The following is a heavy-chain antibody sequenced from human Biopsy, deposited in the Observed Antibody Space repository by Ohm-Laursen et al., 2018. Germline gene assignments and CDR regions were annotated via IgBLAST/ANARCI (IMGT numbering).Heavy chain of an antibody. D-gene: IGHD1-26*01. J-gene: IGHJ4*02. CDR2: IIPIFGTA. Sequence: SSVKVSCNASGGTFTNYAISWVRQAPGQGLEWMGGIIPIFGTANYAQKFQGRVTITADESTSTAYMELSSLRSDDTTVYYCARDALGGGSYRFFYWGQGSLVTVSS. CDR1: GGTFTNYA. V-gene: IGHV1-69*01. CDR3: ARDALGGGSYRFFY.